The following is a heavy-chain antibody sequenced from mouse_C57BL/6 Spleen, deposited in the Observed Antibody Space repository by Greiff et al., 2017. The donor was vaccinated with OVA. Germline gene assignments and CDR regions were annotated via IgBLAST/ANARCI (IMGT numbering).Heavy chain of an antibody. V-gene: IGHV1-26*01. D-gene: IGHD2-3*01. CDR2: INPNNGGT. J-gene: IGHJ1*03. CDR1: GYTFTDYY. CDR3: PRGGYSSYWYFDV. Sequence: VQLQQSGPELVKPGASVKISCKASGYTFTDYYMNWVKQSHGQSLEWIGDINPNNGGTSYNQKFKGKATLTVDKSSSTAYMELRSLTSEDSAVYYCPRGGYSSYWYFDVWGTGTTVTVSS.